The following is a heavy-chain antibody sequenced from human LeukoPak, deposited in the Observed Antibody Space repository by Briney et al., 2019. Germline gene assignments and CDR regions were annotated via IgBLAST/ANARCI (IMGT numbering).Heavy chain of an antibody. Sequence: ASVKVSCKASGYTFTGYYMHWVRQAPGQGLEWMGWINPNSGGKNYAQKFQGRVTMTRDTSIIVYMDLSRLRSDDTAVYYCARGAHYHDSSDGYDYWGQGTLVTVSS. V-gene: IGHV1-2*02. D-gene: IGHD3-22*01. CDR1: GYTFTGYY. CDR2: INPNSGGK. CDR3: ARGAHYHDSSDGYDY. J-gene: IGHJ4*02.